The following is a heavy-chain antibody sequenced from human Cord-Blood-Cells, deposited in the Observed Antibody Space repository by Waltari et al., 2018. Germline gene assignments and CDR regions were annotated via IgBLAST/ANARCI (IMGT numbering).Heavy chain of an antibody. V-gene: IGHV4-34*01. J-gene: IGHJ4*02. Sequence: QVQLMQWGAGPMKPSGTLPRSGGGYGGSFRGYDWRSIRQPPGTGLEWIGEIHHSGSTNYNPSLKSRVAISVDTSKNQFSLKLSSVTAADTAVYYCARAGYRDYSKICDYGGQRTLVTVSS. CDR1: GGSFRGYD. CDR2: IHHSGST. CDR3: ARAGYRDYSKICDY. D-gene: IGHD4-4*01.